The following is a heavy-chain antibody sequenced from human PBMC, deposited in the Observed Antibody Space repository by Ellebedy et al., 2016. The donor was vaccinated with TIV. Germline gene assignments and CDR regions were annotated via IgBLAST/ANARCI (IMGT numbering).Heavy chain of an antibody. J-gene: IGHJ4*02. CDR1: GFTFSSYA. CDR2: LSGSGGRI. D-gene: IGHD4-17*01. V-gene: IGHV3-23*01. CDR3: AKYFIYSDDADY. Sequence: GESLKISCAASGFTFSSYAMSWVRQAPGKGMEWVSTLSGSGGRIYHADSVMGRLTISRDNSNNTLYLQMNSQRAEDRAVYYCAKYFIYSDDADYWGQGTLVTVSS.